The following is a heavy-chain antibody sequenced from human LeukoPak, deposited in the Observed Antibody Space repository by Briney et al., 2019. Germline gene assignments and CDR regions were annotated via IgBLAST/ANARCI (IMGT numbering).Heavy chain of an antibody. CDR2: IYHSGST. D-gene: IGHD5-18*01. J-gene: IGHJ6*03. CDR3: ARHEYVDTAMVGYMDV. V-gene: IGHV4-38-2*01. Sequence: SETLSLTCAVSGYSISSGYYWGWIRQPPGKGLEWIGSIYHSGSTYYNPSLRSRVTISVDTSKNQFSLKLSSVTAADTAVYYCARHEYVDTAMVGYMDVWGKGTTVTVS. CDR1: GYSISSGYY.